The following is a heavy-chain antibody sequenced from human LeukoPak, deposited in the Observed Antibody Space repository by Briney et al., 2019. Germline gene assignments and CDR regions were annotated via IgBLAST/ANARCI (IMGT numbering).Heavy chain of an antibody. V-gene: IGHV1-69*01. CDR3: AREAGNQYSSSWSEANLGDPEGVNYHYYGMDV. D-gene: IGHD6-13*01. Sequence: SVKVSCKASGGTFSSYAISWVRQAPGQGLEWMGGIIPIFGTANYAQKFQGRVTITADESTSTAYMELSSLRSEDTAVYYCAREAGNQYSSSWSEANLGDPEGVNYHYYGMDVWGQGTTVTVSS. CDR2: IIPIFGTA. CDR1: GGTFSSYA. J-gene: IGHJ6*02.